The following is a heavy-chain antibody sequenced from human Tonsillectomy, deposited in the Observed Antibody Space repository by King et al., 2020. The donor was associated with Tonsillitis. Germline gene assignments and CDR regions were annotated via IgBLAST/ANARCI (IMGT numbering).Heavy chain of an antibody. CDR1: GLTFSNYG. V-gene: IGHV3-33*08. D-gene: IGHD2-2*01. CDR2: IWYDGSNQ. Sequence: VQLVESGGGVVQPGRSLKLSCAASGLTFSNYGMHWVRQAPGKGLEWVAVIWYDGSNQFYADSVKGRFTISRDNSKNTLYLQMNSLRVDDTAVYYCAIRGDVVVGKYYYYYRDVGGKGTTVTVSS. CDR3: AIRGDVVVGKYYYYYRDV. J-gene: IGHJ6*03.